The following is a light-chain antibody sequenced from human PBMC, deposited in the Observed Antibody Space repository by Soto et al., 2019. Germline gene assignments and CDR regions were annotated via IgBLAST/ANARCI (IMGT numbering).Light chain of an antibody. CDR1: QSVSIY. CDR2: DAS. V-gene: IGKV3-11*01. J-gene: IGKJ4*01. CDR3: QHRSDWPPFT. Sequence: EIVLTQSPATLSLSPGERATLSCRASQSVSIYLAWYQQKPGQAPRLLIYDASNRATGIPDRFSGSGSGTDFTLTISSLEPEDFAVYYCQHRSDWPPFTFGGGTKVEIK.